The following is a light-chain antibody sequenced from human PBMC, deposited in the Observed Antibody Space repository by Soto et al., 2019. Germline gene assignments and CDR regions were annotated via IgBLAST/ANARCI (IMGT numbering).Light chain of an antibody. CDR1: GSDVGGYNY. V-gene: IGLV2-8*01. CDR2: EVS. J-gene: IGLJ2*01. CDR3: SSYAGSNIYLV. Sequence: QLVLTQPPSASGSPGQSVTISCTGTGSDVGGYNYVSWYQHHPGKAPKLMLYEVSTRPSGVPDRFSGSKSGNTASLTVSGLQAEDEADYYCSSYAGSNIYLVFGGGTKLTVL.